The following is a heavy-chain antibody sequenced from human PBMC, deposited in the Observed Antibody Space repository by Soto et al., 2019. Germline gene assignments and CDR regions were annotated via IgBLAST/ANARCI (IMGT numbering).Heavy chain of an antibody. CDR2: IRSKANSYAT. Sequence: GGSLRLSCAASGFTFSGSAMHWVRQASGKGLEWVGRIRSKANSYATAYAASVKGRFTISRDDSKNTAYLQMNSLKTEDTAVYYCTRHGAVAARPFYYYYMDVWGKGTTVTVSS. V-gene: IGHV3-73*01. CDR1: GFTFSGSA. J-gene: IGHJ6*03. D-gene: IGHD6-6*01. CDR3: TRHGAVAARPFYYYYMDV.